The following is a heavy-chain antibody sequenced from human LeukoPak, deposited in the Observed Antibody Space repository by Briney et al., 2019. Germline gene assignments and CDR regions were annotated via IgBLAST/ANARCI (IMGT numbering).Heavy chain of an antibody. CDR2: FSSNGGST. CDR1: GFTFSSYA. Sequence: GGSLRLSCAASGFTFSSYAMHWVRQAPGKGLEYASAFSSNGGSTYYANSVKGRFTISRDNSKNTLYLQMGSLRAEDMAVYYCARLITMIVVGQDAFDIWGQGTMVTVSS. D-gene: IGHD3-22*01. J-gene: IGHJ3*02. V-gene: IGHV3-64*01. CDR3: ARLITMIVVGQDAFDI.